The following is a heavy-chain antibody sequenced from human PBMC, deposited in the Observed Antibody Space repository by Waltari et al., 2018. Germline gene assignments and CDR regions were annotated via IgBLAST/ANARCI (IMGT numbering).Heavy chain of an antibody. V-gene: IGHV3-48*04. Sequence: EVQLVESGGGLVQPGGSLRLSCAASGFTFSAYSMNWVRQAPGKGLEWVSDISGNSDSIYYGDSMKGRFTISRDNARNSVYLQMNSLRAEDTAVYYCARGMDYWGQGTLVTVSS. CDR2: ISGNSDSI. J-gene: IGHJ4*02. CDR3: ARGMDY. CDR1: GFTFSAYS.